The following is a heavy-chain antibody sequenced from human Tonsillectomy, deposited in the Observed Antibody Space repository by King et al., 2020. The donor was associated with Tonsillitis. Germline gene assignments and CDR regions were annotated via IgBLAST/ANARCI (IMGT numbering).Heavy chain of an antibody. V-gene: IGHV1-69*01. CDR3: ARGGMDRNWFDP. CDR1: GGTFSSYA. D-gene: IGHD2-2*03. J-gene: IGHJ5*02. CDR2: IIPIFDTR. Sequence: LVQSGAEVKKPGSSVKVSCKASGGTFSSYAISWVRQAPGQGLEWMGGIIPIFDTRNYAQKFRGRVTISADESTSTVYMEMSSLKSEAAAVYYCARGGMDRNWFDPWGQGTLVTVS.